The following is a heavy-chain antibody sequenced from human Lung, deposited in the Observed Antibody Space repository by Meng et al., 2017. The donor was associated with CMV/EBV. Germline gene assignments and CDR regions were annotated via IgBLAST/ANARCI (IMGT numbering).Heavy chain of an antibody. D-gene: IGHD4-23*01. V-gene: IGHV1-8*03. CDR2: MNPNSGNT. CDR3: ARENEFGGHSAS. Sequence: ASVKVSCKASGYTFTSYDINWVRQATGQGLEWMGWMNPNSGNTGYAQKFQGRVTFTRDTSIGTAYMELSSLRSEDMAMYDCARENEFGGHSASWGQGTLVTVSS. J-gene: IGHJ5*02. CDR1: GYTFTSYD.